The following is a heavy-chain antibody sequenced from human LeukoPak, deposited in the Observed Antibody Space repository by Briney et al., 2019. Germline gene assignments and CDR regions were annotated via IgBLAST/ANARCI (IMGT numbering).Heavy chain of an antibody. CDR3: ARVPRLCSSSWYGGYYYYYMDV. CDR1: GGTFSSYA. J-gene: IGHJ6*03. Sequence: SVKVSCKASGGTFSSYAISWVRQAPGQGLEWMGGIIPIFGTANCAQKFQGRVTITTDESTSTAYMELSSLRSEDTAVYYCARVPRLCSSSWYGGYYYYYMDVWGKGTTVTVSS. CDR2: IIPIFGTA. D-gene: IGHD6-13*01. V-gene: IGHV1-69*05.